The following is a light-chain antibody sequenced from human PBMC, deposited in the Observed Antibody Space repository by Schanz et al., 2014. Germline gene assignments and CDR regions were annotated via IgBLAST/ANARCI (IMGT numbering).Light chain of an antibody. CDR1: SFNIGSKT. J-gene: IGLJ2*01. V-gene: IGLV1-44*01. CDR3: SSYAGNNDFGV. Sequence: QSVLTQAPSASGTPGQRVTISCSGSSFNIGSKTANWYQQLPGTAPKLLIYKNNQRPSGVPDRFSGSKSGTSASLAITGLQAEDEADYYCSSYAGNNDFGVFGGGTKLTVL. CDR2: KNN.